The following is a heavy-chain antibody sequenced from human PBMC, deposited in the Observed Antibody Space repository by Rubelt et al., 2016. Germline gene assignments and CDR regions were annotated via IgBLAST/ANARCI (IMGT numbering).Heavy chain of an antibody. CDR1: GGSISSSSYY. Sequence: QLQLQESGPGLVKPSETLSLTCTVSGGSISSSSYYWGWIRQPPGKGLEWIGSSYYSGSTYYNPSLKSRVTISVDTSKNQFSLKLNSVTAADTAVYFCARGWGSRWYYFDYWGQGILVTVSS. V-gene: IGHV4-39*07. J-gene: IGHJ4*02. CDR2: SYYSGST. D-gene: IGHD6-13*01. CDR3: ARGWGSRWYYFDY.